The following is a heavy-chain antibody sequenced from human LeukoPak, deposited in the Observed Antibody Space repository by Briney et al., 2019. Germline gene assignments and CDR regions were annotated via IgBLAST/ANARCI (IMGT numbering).Heavy chain of an antibody. D-gene: IGHD2-15*01. Sequence: SETLSLTCTVSGGSISSSSYYWGWIRQPPGKGLEWIGSIYYSGSTYYNPSLKSRVTISVDTSKNQFSLKLSSVTAADTAVYYCARVGLYCSGGSCYSFDYWGQGTLVTVSS. J-gene: IGHJ4*02. CDR3: ARVGLYCSGGSCYSFDY. V-gene: IGHV4-39*07. CDR1: GGSISSSSYY. CDR2: IYYSGST.